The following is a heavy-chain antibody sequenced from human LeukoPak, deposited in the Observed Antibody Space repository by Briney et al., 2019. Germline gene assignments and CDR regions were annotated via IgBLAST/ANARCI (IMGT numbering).Heavy chain of an antibody. D-gene: IGHD1-26*01. CDR1: GGSISSYY. Sequence: SETLSLTCTVSGGSISSYYWSWIRQPPGKGLEWIGYIYYSGSTNYNPSLKSRVTISVDTSKNQFSLKLSSVTAADTAVYYCARESGSYSAFDYWGQGTLVTVSS. V-gene: IGHV4-59*01. CDR2: IYYSGST. J-gene: IGHJ4*02. CDR3: ARESGSYSAFDY.